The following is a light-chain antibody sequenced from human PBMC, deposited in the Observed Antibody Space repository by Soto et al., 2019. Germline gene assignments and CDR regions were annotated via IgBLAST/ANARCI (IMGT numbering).Light chain of an antibody. CDR1: QSISNW. CDR3: QQYNAYRT. V-gene: IGKV1-5*03. J-gene: IGKJ1*01. Sequence: DIQMTQSPSTLSASVGDRVTISCRASQSISNWLAWYQQKPGKAPKLLIYKASYLESGVPSRFSGSGSGTEFTLSISSLKPDDFATYYCQQYNAYRTFGQGTKVDIK. CDR2: KAS.